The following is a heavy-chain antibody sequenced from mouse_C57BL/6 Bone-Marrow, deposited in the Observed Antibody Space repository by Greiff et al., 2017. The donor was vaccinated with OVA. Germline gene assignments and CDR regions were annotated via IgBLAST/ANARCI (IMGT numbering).Heavy chain of an antibody. CDR1: GYTFTSYD. D-gene: IGHD3-1*01. CDR2: IYPRDGST. CDR3: ARSPGPAWFAY. Sequence: QVQLQQSGPELVKPGASVKLSCKASGYTFTSYDINWVKQRPGQGLEWIGWIYPRDGSTKYTEKFKGKATLTVDTSSSTAYMELHSLTSEDSAVYFCARSPGPAWFAYWGQGTLVTVSA. V-gene: IGHV1-85*01. J-gene: IGHJ3*01.